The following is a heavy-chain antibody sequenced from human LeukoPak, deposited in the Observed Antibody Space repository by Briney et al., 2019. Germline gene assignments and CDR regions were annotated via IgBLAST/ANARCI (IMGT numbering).Heavy chain of an antibody. D-gene: IGHD3-10*01. V-gene: IGHV3-7*01. CDR3: VRESGDYGSADMAGFYYYMDV. Sequence: GGSLRLSCAASGFTFSSDWMSWVRQAPGKGLEWVAKIKEDGAEKWYVDSVKGRFTISRDNAKNTLFLQMNSLRADDTSIYYCVRESGDYGSADMAGFYYYMDVWAKGTTVTVSS. J-gene: IGHJ6*03. CDR2: IKEDGAEK. CDR1: GFTFSSDW.